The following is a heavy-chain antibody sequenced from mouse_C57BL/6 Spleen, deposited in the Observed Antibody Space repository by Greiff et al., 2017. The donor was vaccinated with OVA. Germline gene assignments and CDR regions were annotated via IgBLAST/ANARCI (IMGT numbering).Heavy chain of an antibody. Sequence: EVQLQQSGAELVRPGASVKSSCTASGFNIKDDYMHWVKQRPEQGLEWIGWIDPENGDTEYASKFQGKATITADTSSNTAYRQLSSLTSEDTAVYYCTTASPWFAYGGQGTLVTVAA. D-gene: IGHD6-1*01. CDR2: IDPENGDT. V-gene: IGHV14-4*01. CDR3: TTASPWFAY. J-gene: IGHJ3*01. CDR1: GFNIKDDY.